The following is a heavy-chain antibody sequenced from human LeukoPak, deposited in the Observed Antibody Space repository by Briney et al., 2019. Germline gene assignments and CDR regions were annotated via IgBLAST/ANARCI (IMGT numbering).Heavy chain of an antibody. CDR1: GFTFSSNY. D-gene: IGHD4-17*01. CDR3: VRGDYGDYTLFDY. CDR2: INSGGST. Sequence: GGSLRLSCAASGFTFSSNYMSWVRQAPGKGLEWVSVINSGGSTYYADSVKGRFTISRANSKNTLCLQMNSLRAEDTAVYYCVRGDYGDYTLFDYWGQGTLVTVSS. V-gene: IGHV3-53*01. J-gene: IGHJ4*02.